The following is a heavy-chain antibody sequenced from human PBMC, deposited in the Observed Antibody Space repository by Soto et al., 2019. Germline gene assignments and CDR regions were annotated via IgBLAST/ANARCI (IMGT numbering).Heavy chain of an antibody. CDR1: GYTFTSYG. D-gene: IGHD6-19*01. CDR3: ARDSLLAVADAFDI. V-gene: IGHV1-18*01. Sequence: ASVKVSCKASGYTFTSYGISWVRQAPGQGLEWTGWISAYNGNTNYAQKLQGRVTMTTDTSTSTAYMELRSLRSDDTAVYYCARDSLLAVADAFDIWGQGTMVTVSS. J-gene: IGHJ3*02. CDR2: ISAYNGNT.